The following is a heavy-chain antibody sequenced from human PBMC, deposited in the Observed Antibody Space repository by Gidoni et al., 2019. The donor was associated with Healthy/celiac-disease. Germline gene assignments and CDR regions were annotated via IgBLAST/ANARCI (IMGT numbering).Heavy chain of an antibody. CDR3: ARGDGSGYRLYYFDY. Sequence: QVQLQQWGAGLLKPSETLSLTCAVYGGSFSGYYWSWIRQPPGKGLEWIGEINHSGSTNYNPSLKSRVTISVDTSKNQFSLKLSSVTAADTAVYYCARGDGSGYRLYYFDYWGQGTLVTVSS. J-gene: IGHJ4*02. V-gene: IGHV4-34*01. CDR1: GGSFSGYY. CDR2: INHSGST. D-gene: IGHD5-18*01.